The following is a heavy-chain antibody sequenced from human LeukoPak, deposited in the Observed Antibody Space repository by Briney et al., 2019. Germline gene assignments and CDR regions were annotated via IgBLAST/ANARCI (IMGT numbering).Heavy chain of an antibody. J-gene: IGHJ4*02. CDR2: IKQDGSQK. V-gene: IGHV3-7*01. Sequence: PGGSLRLSCAAFGFTLSNYWMSWVRQAPGKGLEWVANIKQDGSQKHYVDSVKGRFTISRDSAKNSLYLQMNSLRAEDTAVYFCASVGGGWTYYFDYWGQGTLVTVSS. CDR1: GFTLSNYW. D-gene: IGHD6-19*01. CDR3: ASVGGGWTYYFDY.